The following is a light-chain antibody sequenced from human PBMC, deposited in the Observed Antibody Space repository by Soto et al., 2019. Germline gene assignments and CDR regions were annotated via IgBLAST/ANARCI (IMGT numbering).Light chain of an antibody. V-gene: IGKV1-5*01. CDR3: QQYNSYPWT. Sequence: DIQMTQSPSTLSASVGYRVTITCRASQSISSWLAWYQQEPGKAPKLLVYDASSLESGVPSRFSGSGSGTEFTLTISSLQPDDFATYYCQQYNSYPWTFGQGTKVDIK. CDR1: QSISSW. J-gene: IGKJ1*01. CDR2: DAS.